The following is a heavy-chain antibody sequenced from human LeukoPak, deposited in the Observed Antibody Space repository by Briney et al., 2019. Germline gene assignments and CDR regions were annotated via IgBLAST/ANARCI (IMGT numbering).Heavy chain of an antibody. V-gene: IGHV3-64D*06. CDR3: VKDGSGSYYTYYFDY. D-gene: IGHD3-10*01. Sequence: GGSLRLSCSASGFTFSRYAMHWVRQAPGKGLEYVTAVSSNGGSTYYADSVKGRFTISRDNSKNTLYLQMSSLRTEDTAVYYCVKDGSGSYYTYYFDYWGQGTLVTVSS. CDR2: VSSNGGST. CDR1: GFTFSRYA. J-gene: IGHJ4*02.